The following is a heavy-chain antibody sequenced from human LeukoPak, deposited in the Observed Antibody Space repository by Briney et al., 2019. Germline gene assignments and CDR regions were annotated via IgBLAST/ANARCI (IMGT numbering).Heavy chain of an antibody. D-gene: IGHD3-10*01. V-gene: IGHV4-34*01. J-gene: IGHJ4*02. CDR1: GGSFSGYY. Sequence: SETLSLTCAVYGGSFSGYYWSWIRQPPGKGLEWIGEINHSGSTNYNPSPKSRVTISVDTSKNQFSLKLSSVTAADTAVYYCARGKGLLWFREFTFDYWGQGTLVTASS. CDR2: INHSGST. CDR3: ARGKGLLWFREFTFDY.